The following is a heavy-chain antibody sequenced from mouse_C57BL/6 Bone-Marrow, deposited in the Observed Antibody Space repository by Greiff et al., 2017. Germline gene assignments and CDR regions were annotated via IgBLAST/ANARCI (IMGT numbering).Heavy chain of an antibody. Sequence: VQLQESGAELVRPGASVTLSCKASGYTFTDYEMHWVKQTPVHGLEWIGAIDPETGGTAYNQKFKGKAILTADKSSSTAYIELSSLTSEDSAVYYCARRSTTIVRETYYAMDYWGQGTSITVTS. V-gene: IGHV1-15*01. D-gene: IGHD1-1*01. CDR2: IDPETGGT. J-gene: IGHJ4*01. CDR3: ARRSTTIVRETYYAMDY. CDR1: GYTFTDYE.